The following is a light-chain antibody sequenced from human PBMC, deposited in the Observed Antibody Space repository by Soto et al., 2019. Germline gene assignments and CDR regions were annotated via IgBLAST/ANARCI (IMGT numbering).Light chain of an antibody. Sequence: IQLTQSPSSLSASVGDRVTITCRASQGISSYLVWYQQKPGRAPKLLIYAASTLQSGVPSRFSGSGSGTDFTLTISSLQPEDFDTYYCQQLNSYQLNFGGGTKADI. V-gene: IGKV1-9*01. CDR2: AAS. J-gene: IGKJ4*01. CDR1: QGISSY. CDR3: QQLNSYQLN.